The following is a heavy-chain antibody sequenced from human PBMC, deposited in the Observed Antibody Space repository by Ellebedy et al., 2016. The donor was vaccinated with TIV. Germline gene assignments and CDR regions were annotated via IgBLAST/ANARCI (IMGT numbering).Heavy chain of an antibody. CDR3: ARDRHVDRGDCLDY. Sequence: PGGSLRLSCAASGFTFSSYSMNWVRQAPGKGLEWVSYISSSSSTIYYADSVKGRFTISRDNSKNTLSLQMNNLGAEDTAVYYCARDRHVDRGDCLDYWGQGTLVTVSS. J-gene: IGHJ4*02. V-gene: IGHV3-48*01. CDR2: ISSSSSTI. D-gene: IGHD2-21*02. CDR1: GFTFSSYS.